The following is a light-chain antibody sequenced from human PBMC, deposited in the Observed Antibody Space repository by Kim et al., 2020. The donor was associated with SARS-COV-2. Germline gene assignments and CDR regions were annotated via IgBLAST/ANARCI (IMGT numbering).Light chain of an antibody. CDR2: GAS. CDR3: QQYNNWPLSLT. CDR1: QSVSSN. Sequence: EIVMTQSPATLSVSQGERATLSCRASQSVSSNLALYQQKPGQAPRLLIYGASTRATGIPARFSGSGSGTEFTLTISSLQSEDFAVYYCQQYNNWPLSLTFGGGTKVDIK. J-gene: IGKJ4*01. V-gene: IGKV3-15*01.